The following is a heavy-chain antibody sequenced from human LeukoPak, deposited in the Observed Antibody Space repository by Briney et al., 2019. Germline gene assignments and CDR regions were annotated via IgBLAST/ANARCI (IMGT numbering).Heavy chain of an antibody. CDR3: ATRGADIVVVPAATYGWVDYGMDV. CDR2: INPSGGST. D-gene: IGHD2-2*01. V-gene: IGHV1-46*01. J-gene: IGHJ6*02. CDR1: GYTFTSYY. Sequence: ASVKVSCKASGYTFTSYYMHWVRQAPGQGLEWMGIINPSGGSTSYAQKFQGRVTMTRDTSTSTVYMELSSLRSEDTAVYYCATRGADIVVVPAATYGWVDYGMDVWGQGTTVTVSS.